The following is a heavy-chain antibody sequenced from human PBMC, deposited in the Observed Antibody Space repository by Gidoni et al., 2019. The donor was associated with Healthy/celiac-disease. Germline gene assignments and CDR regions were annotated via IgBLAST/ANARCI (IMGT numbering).Heavy chain of an antibody. J-gene: IGHJ6*03. CDR2: ISYDGSNK. Sequence: QVQLVESGGGVVQPGRSLRLSCAASGFTFSSYAMHWVRQAPGKGLEWVAVISYDGSNKYYADSVKGRFTISRDNSKNTLYLKMNSLRAEDTAVYYCARDQGGKSYYYYYMDVWGKGTTVTISS. CDR1: GFTFSSYA. V-gene: IGHV3-30-3*01. D-gene: IGHD2-15*01. CDR3: ARDQGGKSYYYYYMDV.